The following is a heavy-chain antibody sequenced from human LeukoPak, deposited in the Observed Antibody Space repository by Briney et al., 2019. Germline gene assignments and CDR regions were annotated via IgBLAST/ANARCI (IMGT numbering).Heavy chain of an antibody. Sequence: AASVKVSCKASGYTFTSYYMHWVRQAPGQGLEWMGIINPSGGSTSYAQKFQGRVTMTRDTSTSTVYMGLSSLRSEDTAVYYCARMHRHIVVVPAAPEAFDYWGQGTLVTVSS. D-gene: IGHD2-2*01. CDR2: INPSGGST. CDR1: GYTFTSYY. J-gene: IGHJ4*02. CDR3: ARMHRHIVVVPAAPEAFDY. V-gene: IGHV1-46*01.